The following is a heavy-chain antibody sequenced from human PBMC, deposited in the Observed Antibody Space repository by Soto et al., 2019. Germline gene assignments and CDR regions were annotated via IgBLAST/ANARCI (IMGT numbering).Heavy chain of an antibody. D-gene: IGHD3-22*01. J-gene: IGHJ4*02. CDR3: AKGRLYDSSVFLLY. V-gene: IGHV3-30*18. Sequence: PGGSLRLSCAASGFTFSSYGMHWVRQAPGKGLGWVAVISYDGSNKYYADSVKGRFTISRDNSKNTLYLQMNSLRAEDTAVYYCAKGRLYDSSVFLLYWGQGTLVTVSS. CDR2: ISYDGSNK. CDR1: GFTFSSYG.